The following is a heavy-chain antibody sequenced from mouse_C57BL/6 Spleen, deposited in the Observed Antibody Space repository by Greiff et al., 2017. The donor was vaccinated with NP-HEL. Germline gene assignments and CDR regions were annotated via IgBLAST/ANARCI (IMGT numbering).Heavy chain of an antibody. CDR3: ARSTGDY. D-gene: IGHD2-1*01. Sequence: VQLQQPGAELVRPGSSVKLSCKASGYTFTSYWMDWVKQRPGQGLEWIGNIYPSDSAPHYNQKFKDKATLTVDKSSSTAYMQLSSLTSEDSAVYYWARSTGDYWGQGTTLTVSS. V-gene: IGHV1-61*01. CDR2: IYPSDSAP. CDR1: GYTFTSYW. J-gene: IGHJ2*01.